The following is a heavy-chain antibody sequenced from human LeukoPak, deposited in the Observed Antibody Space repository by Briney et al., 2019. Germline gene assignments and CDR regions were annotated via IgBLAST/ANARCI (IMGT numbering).Heavy chain of an antibody. CDR3: ARAGDYFDY. V-gene: IGHV1-46*01. J-gene: IGHJ4*02. CDR2: INPSGGSP. Sequence: ASVKVPCKASGYRFTSYYMHWVRQASGQGLEWMGIINPSGGSPSYAQKFQGRVTMTSDTSTSTVYMELSSLRSEDTAVYYCARAGDYFDYWGQGTLVTVSS. CDR1: GYRFTSYY.